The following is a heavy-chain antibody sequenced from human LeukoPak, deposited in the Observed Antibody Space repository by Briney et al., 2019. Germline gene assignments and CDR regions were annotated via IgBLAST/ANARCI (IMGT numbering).Heavy chain of an antibody. V-gene: IGHV1-2*02. CDR3: ARGNDILTGIDY. J-gene: IGHJ4*02. D-gene: IGHD3-9*01. Sequence: SVQVSCKASGYTFTGYYMHWVRQAPGQGLEWMGWINPNSGGTNYAQKFQGRVTMTRDTSISTAYMELSRLRSDDTAVYYCARGNDILTGIDYWGQGTLVTVSS. CDR1: GYTFTGYY. CDR2: INPNSGGT.